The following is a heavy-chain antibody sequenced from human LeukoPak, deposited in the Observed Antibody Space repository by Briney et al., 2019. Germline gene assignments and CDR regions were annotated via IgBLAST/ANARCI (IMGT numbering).Heavy chain of an antibody. V-gene: IGHV1-69*13. D-gene: IGHD3-22*01. CDR2: VIPIVGTT. J-gene: IGHJ4*02. CDR3: ARGGYYYDSSGYSHLPDY. Sequence: ASVKVSCKASGGTFSSYAFSWVRQAPGQGLEWMGGVIPIVGTTNYAQMFQGRVAITADESTSTAYMELSSLRSEDTAVYYCARGGYYYDSSGYSHLPDYWGQGTLVTVSA. CDR1: GGTFSSYA.